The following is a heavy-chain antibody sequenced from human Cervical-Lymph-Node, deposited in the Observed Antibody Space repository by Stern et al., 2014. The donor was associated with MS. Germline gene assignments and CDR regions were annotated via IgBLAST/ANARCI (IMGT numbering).Heavy chain of an antibody. CDR2: IVVGSGNT. J-gene: IGHJ4*02. CDR1: GFTFNNSA. CDR3: ATGILGATPLFAH. Sequence: QLEESGPEVRKPGTSVKVSCTASGFTFNNSAVQWVRQARGQRLEWIGWIVVGSGNTIYAKQFQERVTISRDMSTNTAYMALSSLRSEDTAVYYCATGILGATPLFAHWGQGSLVTVSS. D-gene: IGHD1-26*01. V-gene: IGHV1-58*01.